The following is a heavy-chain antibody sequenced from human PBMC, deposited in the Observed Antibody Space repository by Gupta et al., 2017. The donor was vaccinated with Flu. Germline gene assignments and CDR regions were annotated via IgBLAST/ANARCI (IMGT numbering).Heavy chain of an antibody. J-gene: IGHJ6*03. D-gene: IGHD2-2*01. V-gene: IGHV1-3*01. Sequence: QVQLVQSGAEVKKPGASVKVSCKASGYTFTSYAMHWVRQAPGQRLEWMGWINAGNGNTKYSQKFQGRVTITRDTSASTAYMELSSLRSEDTAVYYCARGGYCSSTSCYPYYYYYMDVWGKGTTVTVSS. CDR1: GYTFTSYA. CDR3: ARGGYCSSTSCYPYYYYYMDV. CDR2: INAGNGNT.